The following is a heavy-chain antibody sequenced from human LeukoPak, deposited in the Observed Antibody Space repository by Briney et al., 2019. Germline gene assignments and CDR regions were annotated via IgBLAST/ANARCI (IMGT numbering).Heavy chain of an antibody. CDR1: GYTFTSYY. Sequence: ASVKVSCKASGYTFTSYYMHWVRQAPGQGLEWMGIINPSGGSTSYAQKFQGKVTMSRDTSTSTVYMELSRLRSEDTAVYYCARDIREKMATITDYWGQGTLVTVSS. CDR3: ARDIREKMATITDY. J-gene: IGHJ4*02. V-gene: IGHV1-46*01. CDR2: INPSGGST. D-gene: IGHD5-24*01.